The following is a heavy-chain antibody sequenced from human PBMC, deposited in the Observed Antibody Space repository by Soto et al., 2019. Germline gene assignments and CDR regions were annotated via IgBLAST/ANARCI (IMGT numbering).Heavy chain of an antibody. Sequence: GGSLRLSCAASGFTFSTYWMSWVRQAPGKGLEWVANIKQDGSEKYYVDSVKGRFTISRDNAKNSLYLQMNSLRAEDTAVYYCARDRCTSTSCFPDYWGQGPLVTVSS. CDR2: IKQDGSEK. D-gene: IGHD2-2*01. CDR1: GFTFSTYW. V-gene: IGHV3-7*01. J-gene: IGHJ4*02. CDR3: ARDRCTSTSCFPDY.